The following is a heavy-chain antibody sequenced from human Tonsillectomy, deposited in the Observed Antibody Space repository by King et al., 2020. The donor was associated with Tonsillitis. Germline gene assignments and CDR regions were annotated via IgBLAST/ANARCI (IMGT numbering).Heavy chain of an antibody. CDR1: GFTFSSNA. D-gene: IGHD5-12*01. J-gene: IGHJ3*02. CDR3: ARGGSYSGYGDAFNI. Sequence: VQLVESGGGVVQPGRSLRLSCAASGFTFSSNAMHWVRQAPGKGLAWGAVISSDGNNKYYADSVKGRFTISPDNSKNTLYLQMNSLRPEDTALYYCARGGSYSGYGDAFNIWGQGTMVTVSS. V-gene: IGHV3-30-3*01. CDR2: ISSDGNNK.